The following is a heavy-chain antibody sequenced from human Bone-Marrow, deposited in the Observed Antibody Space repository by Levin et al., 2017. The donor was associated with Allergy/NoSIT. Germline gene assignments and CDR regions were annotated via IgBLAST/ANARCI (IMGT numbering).Heavy chain of an antibody. CDR1: GFTFSTYW. CDR3: AREEGDYFYYYGMDV. Sequence: GESLKISCGASGFTFSTYWMHWVRQAPGKGLVWVSRINSFGSITNYADSVKGRFTISRDNAKNTLYLQMSSLRAEDTAVYYCAREEGDYFYYYGMDVWGQGTTVTVSS. V-gene: IGHV3-74*01. J-gene: IGHJ6*02. CDR2: INSFGSIT.